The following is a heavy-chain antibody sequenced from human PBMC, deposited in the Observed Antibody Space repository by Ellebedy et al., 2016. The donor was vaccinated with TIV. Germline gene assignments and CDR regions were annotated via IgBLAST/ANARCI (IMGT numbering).Heavy chain of an antibody. V-gene: IGHV3-30*03. CDR2: ISHDGSNK. J-gene: IGHJ4*02. CDR1: GFTFSSYS. Sequence: GESLKISXAASGFTFSSYSMNWVRQAPGKGLEWVAVISHDGSNKYHAESVKGRFTISRDDSKNTLYLQMNTLRTEDTALYFCARGSSSRGYFDSWGQGTLVTVSS. CDR3: ARGSSSRGYFDS. D-gene: IGHD6-13*01.